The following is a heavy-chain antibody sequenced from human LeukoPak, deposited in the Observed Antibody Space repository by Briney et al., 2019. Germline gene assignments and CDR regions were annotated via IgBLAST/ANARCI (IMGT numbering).Heavy chain of an antibody. CDR1: GFTLSKHA. V-gene: IGHV3-23*01. J-gene: IGHJ4*02. CDR2: IDGSGGRP. D-gene: IGHD3-3*01. Sequence: PGGSLRLSCAASGFTLSKHAMNWVRQAPGKGLEWVSGIDGSGGRPPSADSVKGRFTISRDISKNTLYLQMDSLRAEDTAAYYCARGKDHDFWNPFDHWGQGTLVTVSS. CDR3: ARGKDHDFWNPFDH.